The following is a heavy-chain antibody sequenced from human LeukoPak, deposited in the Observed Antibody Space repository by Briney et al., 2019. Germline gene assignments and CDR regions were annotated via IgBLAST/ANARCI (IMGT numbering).Heavy chain of an antibody. J-gene: IGHJ4*02. V-gene: IGHV3-74*01. D-gene: IGHD6-6*01. CDR3: ARGLSGYASSLGY. Sequence: QAGGSLRLSCAASGFTFSSYWMHWVRQAPGKMLVWVSRINSDGSSTSYADSVRGRFSISRDNAKNTLYLQMNSLRAEDTAVYYCARGLSGYASSLGYWGQGTLVTVSA. CDR1: GFTFSSYW. CDR2: INSDGSST.